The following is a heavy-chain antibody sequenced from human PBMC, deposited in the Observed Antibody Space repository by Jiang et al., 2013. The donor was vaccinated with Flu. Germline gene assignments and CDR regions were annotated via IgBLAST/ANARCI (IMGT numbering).Heavy chain of an antibody. V-gene: IGHV4-34*01. CDR2: INHSGST. J-gene: IGHJ2*01. CDR3: ARRAPPHWYFDL. Sequence: LLKPSETLSLTCAVYGGSFSGYYWSWIRQPPGKGLEWIGEINHSGSTNYNPSLKSRVTISVDTSKNQFSLKLSSVTAADTAVYYCARRAPPHWYFDLWGRGTLVTVSS. CDR1: GGSFSGYY.